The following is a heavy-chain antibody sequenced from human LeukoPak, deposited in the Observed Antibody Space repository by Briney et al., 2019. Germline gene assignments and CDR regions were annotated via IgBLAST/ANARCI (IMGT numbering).Heavy chain of an antibody. CDR1: GITFSSYG. Sequence: PGGTLRLSCAASGITFSSYGMSWVRQAPGKGLEWVSAISTTGGTTYYADSVKGRFTISRDNSKNTLYLQMNSLRAEDTAIYYCAKNVDRGAYCSGGTCYPYYCYCMDVWGKGTTVTI. D-gene: IGHD2-15*01. V-gene: IGHV3-23*01. CDR2: ISTTGGTT. J-gene: IGHJ6*03. CDR3: AKNVDRGAYCSGGTCYPYYCYCMDV.